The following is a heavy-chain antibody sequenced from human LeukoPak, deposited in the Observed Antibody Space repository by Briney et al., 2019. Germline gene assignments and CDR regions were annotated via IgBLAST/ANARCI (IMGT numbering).Heavy chain of an antibody. D-gene: IGHD4-17*01. J-gene: IGHJ6*03. CDR2: IYYSGIT. Sequence: SETLSLTCSVSGGSISSTSYFWGWIRQPPGKGLEWIGTIYYSGITYYNPSLKSRVTISIDTSKNQFSLKLNSVTAADTAVYYCARQHGDYVIYYYYYYMDVWGKGTTVTISS. CDR3: ARQHGDYVIYYYYYYMDV. V-gene: IGHV4-39*01. CDR1: GGSISSTSYF.